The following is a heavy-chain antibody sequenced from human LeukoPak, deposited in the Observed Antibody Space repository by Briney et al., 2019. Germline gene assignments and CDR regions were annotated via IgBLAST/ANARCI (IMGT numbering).Heavy chain of an antibody. CDR2: IYYSGST. Sequence: SETLSLTCSVSGGSINSPSYYWGWIRQPPGKGLEWIGSIYYSGSTYYNSSLKSRVTISVDMSKNQFSLKLTSVTAADTAVYYCAKAYSQGGYFDYWGQGTLVTVSS. J-gene: IGHJ4*02. CDR3: AKAYSQGGYFDY. D-gene: IGHD2-15*01. CDR1: GGSINSPSYY. V-gene: IGHV4-39*01.